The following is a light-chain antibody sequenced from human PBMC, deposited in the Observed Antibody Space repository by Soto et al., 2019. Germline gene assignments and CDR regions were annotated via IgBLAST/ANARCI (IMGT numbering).Light chain of an antibody. CDR2: DAS. CDR1: QDISNY. V-gene: IGKV1-33*01. J-gene: IGKJ4*01. Sequence: DIQMTHSPSSLSASAGDRVTITCQASQDISNYLNWYQQKPGKAPKLLIYDASNLETGVPSRFSGSGSGTDFTFTISSLQPEDIATYYCQKYDNLPLNCGGGT. CDR3: QKYDNLPLN.